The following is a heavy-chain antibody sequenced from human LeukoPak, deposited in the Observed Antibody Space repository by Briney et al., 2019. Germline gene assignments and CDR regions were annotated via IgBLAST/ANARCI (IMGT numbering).Heavy chain of an antibody. J-gene: IGHJ5*02. CDR1: GYTFTSYG. V-gene: IGHV1-18*01. CDR2: ISAYNGNNGNT. CDR3: ARPYGSGRTNWFDP. Sequence: ASVKVSCKASGYTFTSYGISWVRQAPGQGLEWMGWISAYNGNNGNTNYAQKFQGRVTMTTDTSTSTVYMELRSLRSDDTAVYYCARPYGSGRTNWFDPWGQGTLVTVSS. D-gene: IGHD3-10*01.